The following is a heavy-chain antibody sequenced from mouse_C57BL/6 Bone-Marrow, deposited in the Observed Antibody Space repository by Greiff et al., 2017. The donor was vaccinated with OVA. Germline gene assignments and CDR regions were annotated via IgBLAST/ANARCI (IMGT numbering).Heavy chain of an antibody. CDR2: IRLKSDNYAT. J-gene: IGHJ2*01. V-gene: IGHV6-3*01. CDR3: TVLTGGFDY. D-gene: IGHD4-1*01. Sequence: DVQLVESGGGLVQPGGSMKLSCVASGFTFSNYWMNWVRQSPEKGLEWVAQIRLKSDNYATHYAESVKGRFTISSDDSKGSVYLQMNNLRAEDTGMCYCTVLTGGFDYWGQGTTLSVSS. CDR1: GFTFSNYW.